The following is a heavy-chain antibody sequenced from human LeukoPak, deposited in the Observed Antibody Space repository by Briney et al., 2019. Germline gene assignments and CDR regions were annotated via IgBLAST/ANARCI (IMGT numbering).Heavy chain of an antibody. D-gene: IGHD2-8*02. V-gene: IGHV1-18*01. CDR1: GYTFTSYG. J-gene: IGHJ4*02. CDR2: ISGYNGDT. Sequence: GASVKVSCKASGYTFTSYGISWVRQAPGQGLERMGWISGYNGDTKYAQKLQGRVTMTTDTSTSTAYMGLRSLRSDDTAVYYCARDTDFDYWGQGTLVTVSS. CDR3: ARDTDFDY.